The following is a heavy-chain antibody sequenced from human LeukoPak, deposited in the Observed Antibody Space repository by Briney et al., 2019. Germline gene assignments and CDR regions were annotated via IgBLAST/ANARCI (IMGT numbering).Heavy chain of an antibody. V-gene: IGHV4-59*01. CDR2: ISYSGST. D-gene: IGHD6-13*01. CDR1: GGSISSYY. CDR3: GRGAIAAAGSWFDP. J-gene: IGHJ5*02. Sequence: KPSETLSPTCTVSGGSISSYYWSWIRQPPVKGLEWIGYISYSGSTNYNPSLKSRVTLSVDTSKNHFSLKLSSVTAADTAVYYCGRGAIAAAGSWFDPWGQGTLVHVSS.